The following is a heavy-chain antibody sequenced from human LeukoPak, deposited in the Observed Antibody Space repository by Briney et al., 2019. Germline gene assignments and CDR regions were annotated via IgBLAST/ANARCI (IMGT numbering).Heavy chain of an antibody. CDR3: TTGGDVIVAVTRAFDI. J-gene: IGHJ3*02. CDR2: IKSAIDGGAT. Sequence: AGGSLRLSCAASGFTFSSTWMNWVRQAPGKGLEWVGRIKSAIDGGATDYAAPVQGRFTISRDDSQATLYLQMNGLRTEDTAVYYCTTGGDVIVAVTRAFDIWGQGTMVTVSS. CDR1: GFTFSSTW. V-gene: IGHV3-15*07. D-gene: IGHD5-12*01.